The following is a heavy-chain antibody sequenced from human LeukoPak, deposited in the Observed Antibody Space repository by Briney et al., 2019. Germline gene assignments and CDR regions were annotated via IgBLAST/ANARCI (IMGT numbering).Heavy chain of an antibody. CDR2: IYSDYSGGST. D-gene: IGHD4-17*01. V-gene: IGHV3-53*01. CDR1: GFSVSSNY. J-gene: IGHJ4*02. CDR3: ARGTVTAPDY. Sequence: GASLRLSCAASGFSVSSNYMTWVRQAPGKGLEWVSIIYSDYSGGSTYDADSVKGRFTISRDNSKNMLYLQMNSLRAEDTAVYSCARGTVTAPDYWGQGTLVTVSS.